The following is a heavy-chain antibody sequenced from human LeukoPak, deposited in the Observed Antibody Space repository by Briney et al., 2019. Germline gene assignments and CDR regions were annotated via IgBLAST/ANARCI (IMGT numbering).Heavy chain of an antibody. CDR2: FDPEDGET. CDR1: GYTLTEIS. CDR3: ARDPGSGSQYYYYYYMDV. Sequence: ASVKVSCTVSGYTLTEISMHWVRQAPGKGLEWMGGFDPEDGETIYAQKFQGRVTMTEDTSTDTAYMELSSLRSEDTAVYYCARDPGSGSQYYYYYYMDVWGKGTTVTISS. J-gene: IGHJ6*03. V-gene: IGHV1-24*01. D-gene: IGHD3-10*01.